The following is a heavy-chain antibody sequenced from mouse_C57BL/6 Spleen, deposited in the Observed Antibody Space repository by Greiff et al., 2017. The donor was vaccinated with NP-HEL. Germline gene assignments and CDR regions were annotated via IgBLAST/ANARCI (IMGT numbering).Heavy chain of an antibody. D-gene: IGHD2-5*01. Sequence: VQLQQPGAELVKPGASVKLSCKASGYTFTSYWMHWVKQRPGQGPAWIGMIHPTSGSTTSNATFKSTATLTVATSSSTAYMQLSSRTSEDSAVYYCARSGYSNYYWYCDVWGTGTTVTVSS. CDR2: IHPTSGST. CDR3: ARSGYSNYYWYCDV. V-gene: IGHV1-64*01. CDR1: GYTFTSYW. J-gene: IGHJ1*03.